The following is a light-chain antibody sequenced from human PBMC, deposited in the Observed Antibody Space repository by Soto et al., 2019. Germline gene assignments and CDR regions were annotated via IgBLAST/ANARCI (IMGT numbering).Light chain of an antibody. CDR2: DVS. CDR1: SSDVGGYNY. Sequence: QSALTQPASVSGSPGQSITISCTGTSSDVGGYNYVSWYQHHPGKAPKLMIFDVSNRPSGVSNRFSGSKSGNTASLTISGLQPEDEAHYYCSSYTTSNTRQIVFGTGTKLTVL. CDR3: SSYTTSNTRQIV. J-gene: IGLJ1*01. V-gene: IGLV2-14*03.